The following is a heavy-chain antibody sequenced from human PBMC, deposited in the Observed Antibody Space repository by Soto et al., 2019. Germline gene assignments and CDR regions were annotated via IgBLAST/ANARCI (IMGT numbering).Heavy chain of an antibody. V-gene: IGHV3-64*01. Sequence: EVQLVESGGGLVQPGGSLRLSCAASGFTFSSYAMHWVRQAPGKGLEYVSTISTNGGSTYNVNSVKGRFTISRYKSKNTLYLQMGSLRAEDMAVYYCAREGGSYYFDYGGQGTLVTVSS. CDR2: ISTNGGST. J-gene: IGHJ4*02. CDR3: AREGGSYYFDY. CDR1: GFTFSSYA. D-gene: IGHD1-26*01.